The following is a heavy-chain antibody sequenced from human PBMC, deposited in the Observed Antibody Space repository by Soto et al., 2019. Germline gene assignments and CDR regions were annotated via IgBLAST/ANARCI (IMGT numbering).Heavy chain of an antibody. D-gene: IGHD6-19*01. CDR3: AREGQWLVRASAFDI. V-gene: IGHV3-48*02. J-gene: IGHJ3*02. Sequence: GGSLRLSCAASGFTFSSYSMNWVRQAPGKGLEWVSYISSSSSTIYYADSVKGRFTISRDNAKNSLYLQMNSLRDEDTAVYYCAREGQWLVRASAFDIWGQGTMVTVSS. CDR2: ISSSSSTI. CDR1: GFTFSSYS.